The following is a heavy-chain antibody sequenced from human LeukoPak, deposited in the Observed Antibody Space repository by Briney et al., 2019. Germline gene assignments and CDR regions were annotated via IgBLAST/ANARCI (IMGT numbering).Heavy chain of an antibody. CDR2: TSYRSKWYR. Sequence: SHTLSLLCAISGDSVSSNSAAGNWIRQSPSRGLEWLGRTSYRSKWYRDYAVSVKSRIIINPDTSKIQVSLQLNSVTPEDTAVYYCAREFTVVGGVVNAFDIWGQGTMVTVSS. J-gene: IGHJ3*02. D-gene: IGHD3-10*01. V-gene: IGHV6-1*01. CDR3: AREFTVVGGVVNAFDI. CDR1: GDSVSSNSAA.